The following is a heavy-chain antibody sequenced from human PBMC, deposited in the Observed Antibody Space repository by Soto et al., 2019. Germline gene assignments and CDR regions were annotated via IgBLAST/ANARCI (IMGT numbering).Heavy chain of an antibody. CDR2: ISGSGGST. Sequence: GGSLRLSCAASGFTFSSYAMSWVRQAPGKGLEWVSAISGSGGSTYYADSVKGRFTISRDNSKNTLYLQMNSLRAEDTAVYYCAKDISIYESDYYYDRLDVSARRTTDPGSS. CDR1: GFTFSSYA. V-gene: IGHV3-23*01. J-gene: IGHJ6*02. CDR3: AKDISIYESDYYYDRLDV. D-gene: IGHD4-4*01.